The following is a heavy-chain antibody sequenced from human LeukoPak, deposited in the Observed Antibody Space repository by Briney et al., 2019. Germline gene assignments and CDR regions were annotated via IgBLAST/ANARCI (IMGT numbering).Heavy chain of an antibody. CDR2: INPNSGGT. J-gene: IGHJ3*02. D-gene: IGHD3-22*01. CDR3: ARAIRYYYDSSVAFDI. V-gene: IGHV1-2*04. CDR1: GYTFTGYY. Sequence: ASVKVSCKASGYTFTGYYMHWVRPAPGQGLEWMGWINPNSGGTNYAQKFQGWVTMTRDTSISTAYMELSRLRSDDTAVYYCARAIRYYYDSSVAFDIWGQGTMVTVSS.